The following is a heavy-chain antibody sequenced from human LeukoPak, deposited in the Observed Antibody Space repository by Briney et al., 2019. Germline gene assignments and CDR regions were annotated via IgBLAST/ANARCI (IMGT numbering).Heavy chain of an antibody. V-gene: IGHV4-39*01. J-gene: IGHJ4*02. CDR2: IFYSGST. Sequence: SETLSLTCTVSGGSISSSSYYWGWIRQPPGKGLEWIGSIFYSGSTYYNPSLKSRVTISVDTSKNQFSLKLSSVTAADTAVYYCARHGWYNWNVVDYWGQGTLVTVSS. D-gene: IGHD1-1*01. CDR3: ARHGWYNWNVVDY. CDR1: GGSISSSSYY.